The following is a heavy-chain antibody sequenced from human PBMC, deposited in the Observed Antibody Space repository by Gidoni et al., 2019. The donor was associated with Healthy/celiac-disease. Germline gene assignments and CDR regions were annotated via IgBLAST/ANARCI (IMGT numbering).Heavy chain of an antibody. Sequence: EVQLVESGGGLVQPGGSLRLSWAASGLTVSSNYMSWVRQAPGKGLGWVSVIYSGGSTYYADSVKGRFTISRDNSKNTLYLQMNSLRAEDTAVYYCARDAYYYDSSGYLDWGQGTLVTVSS. J-gene: IGHJ4*02. CDR1: GLTVSSNY. CDR3: ARDAYYYDSSGYLD. CDR2: IYSGGST. V-gene: IGHV3-66*01. D-gene: IGHD3-22*01.